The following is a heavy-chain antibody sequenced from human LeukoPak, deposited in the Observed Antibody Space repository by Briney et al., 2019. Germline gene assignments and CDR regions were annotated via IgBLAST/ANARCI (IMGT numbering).Heavy chain of an antibody. J-gene: IGHJ4*02. CDR2: IYYSGST. CDR3: ARKENVYYYFDY. D-gene: IGHD3-10*01. CDR1: GGSISSYY. Sequence: SETLSLTCPVSGGSISSYYWSWIRQPPGKGLEWIGYIYYSGSTNSNPSLNSRVTISLDTSKNQFSLKLSSVTAVDTAVYYCARKENVYYYFDYWGQRTLVTVSS. V-gene: IGHV4-59*12.